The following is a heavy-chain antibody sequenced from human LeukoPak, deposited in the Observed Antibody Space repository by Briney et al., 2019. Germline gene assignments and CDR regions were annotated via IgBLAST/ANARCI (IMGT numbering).Heavy chain of an antibody. D-gene: IGHD4-23*01. CDR3: ARDYSVYGGSYYYYYYYMDV. CDR2: ISSSGSTI. J-gene: IGHJ6*03. V-gene: IGHV3-48*03. Sequence: GGSLRLSCAASGFTFSSYEMNWVRQAPGKGLEWGSYISSSGSTIYYADSVKGRFTISRDNAKNSLYLQMNSLRAEDTAVYYCARDYSVYGGSYYYYYYYMDVWGKGTTVTVSS. CDR1: GFTFSSYE.